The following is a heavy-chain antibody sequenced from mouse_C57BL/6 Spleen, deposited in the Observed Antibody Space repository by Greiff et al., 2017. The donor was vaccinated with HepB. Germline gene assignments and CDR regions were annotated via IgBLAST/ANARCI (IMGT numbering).Heavy chain of an antibody. V-gene: IGHV5-4*03. J-gene: IGHJ1*03. CDR3: ARGRDYCGSSYWYFDV. CDR1: GFTFSSYA. Sequence: EVKLMESGGGLVKPGGSLKLSCAASGFTFSSYAMSWVRQTPEKRLEWVATISDGGSYTYYPDNVKGRFTISRDNAKNNLYLQMSHLKSEDTAMYYCARGRDYCGSSYWYFDVWGTGTTVTVAS. D-gene: IGHD1-1*01. CDR2: ISDGGSYT.